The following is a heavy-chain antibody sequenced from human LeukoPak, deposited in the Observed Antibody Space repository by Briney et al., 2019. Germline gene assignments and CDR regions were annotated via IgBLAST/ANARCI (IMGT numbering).Heavy chain of an antibody. CDR3: ARGAVWDPGAFDI. CDR1: GDSVSSNSGA. V-gene: IGHV6-1*01. Sequence: PSQTLSLTFAISGDSVSSNSGAWNWIRQSPSRGLEWLGRTYYRSKLYNDYAVSVKSRITINPDTSKNQFSLHLNSVTPEDTAVYYCARGAVWDPGAFDIWGQGTMVTVSS. J-gene: IGHJ3*02. D-gene: IGHD1-26*01. CDR2: TYYRSKLYN.